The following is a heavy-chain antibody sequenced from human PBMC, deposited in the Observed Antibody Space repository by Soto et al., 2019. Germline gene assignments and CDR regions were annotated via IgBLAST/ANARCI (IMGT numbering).Heavy chain of an antibody. CDR3: ARDHPSKQWLVPR. CDR2: ISSSGTTI. Sequence: PGGSLRLSCAASGFTFSDYYMSWIRQAPGKGLEWVSYISSSGTTIYYADSVRGRFTISRDNAKKSLYLQMNSLRSEDTAVYYCARDHPSKQWLVPRWGQGALVTVSS. CDR1: GFTFSDYY. D-gene: IGHD6-19*01. V-gene: IGHV3-11*01. J-gene: IGHJ4*02.